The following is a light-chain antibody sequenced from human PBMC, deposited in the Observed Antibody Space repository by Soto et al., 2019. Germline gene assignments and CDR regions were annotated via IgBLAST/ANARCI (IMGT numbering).Light chain of an antibody. Sequence: DIQTTQSPSSLSASVGDRVTITCQASQDISNYLNWYQQKPGKAPKLLIYDASNLETGVPSRFSGSGSATDFTFTISSLQPEDIATYYCQQYDNLPLTFGGGTKVDIK. J-gene: IGKJ4*01. CDR2: DAS. CDR3: QQYDNLPLT. V-gene: IGKV1-33*01. CDR1: QDISNY.